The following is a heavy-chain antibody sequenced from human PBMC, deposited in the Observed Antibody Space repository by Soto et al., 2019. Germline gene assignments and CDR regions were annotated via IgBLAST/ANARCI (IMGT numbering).Heavy chain of an antibody. V-gene: IGHV6-1*01. Sequence: PSQTLSLTCAISGDSVSNNSAAWNWIRQPPSRGLEWLGRTYYRSKWYSDYALSVKSRITINPDTSKNQFSLQLNSVTPEDAAMYYCARIVGGSSDDWGQGTLVTV. CDR3: ARIVGGSSDD. J-gene: IGHJ4*02. D-gene: IGHD2-15*01. CDR2: TYYRSKWYS. CDR1: GDSVSNNSAA.